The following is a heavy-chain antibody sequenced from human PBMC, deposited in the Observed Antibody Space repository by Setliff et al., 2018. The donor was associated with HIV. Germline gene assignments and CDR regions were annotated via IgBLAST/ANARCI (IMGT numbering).Heavy chain of an antibody. CDR1: GGTFRGFG. Sequence: SVKVSCKASGGTFRGFGISWVVQAPGQGLEWMGQIIPIFGTPRYAQKFQGRVTITADESTSTVYMELSSLRSEDTAVYYCATNPEMATINYYYCYMDVWGKGTTVTVSS. V-gene: IGHV1-69*13. CDR3: ATNPEMATINYYYCYMDV. D-gene: IGHD5-12*01. CDR2: IIPIFGTP. J-gene: IGHJ6*03.